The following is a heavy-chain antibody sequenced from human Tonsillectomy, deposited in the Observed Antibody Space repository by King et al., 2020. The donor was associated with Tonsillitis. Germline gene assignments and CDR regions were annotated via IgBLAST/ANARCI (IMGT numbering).Heavy chain of an antibody. CDR3: AKDLTYSSGWHFGLGGVDH. CDR1: GFTFNSYA. D-gene: IGHD6-19*01. J-gene: IGHJ4*02. Sequence: EVQLVESGGGLVQPGGSLRLSCAASGFTFNSYAMSWVRQAPGKGLEGVSIISGVGGDTYSADSVKGRFTISRDNSKDTLYLQMDSLRAEDTAVYYCAKDLTYSSGWHFGLGGVDHWGQGTLVTVSS. CDR2: ISGVGGDT. V-gene: IGHV3-23*04.